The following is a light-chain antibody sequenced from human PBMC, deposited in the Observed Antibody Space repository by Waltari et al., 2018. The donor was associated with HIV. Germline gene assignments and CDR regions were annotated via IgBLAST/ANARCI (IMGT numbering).Light chain of an antibody. CDR2: DVS. V-gene: IGLV2-23*02. CDR1: SSDLGGYNY. Sequence: QSALTQPASVSGSPGQSLTISCSGTSSDLGGYNYVSWYQQHPGKAPKPMIYDVSKRPSGVSNRFSGSKSGNTASLTISGLQAEDETDYYCCSYAGSRTWVFGGGTKLTVL. CDR3: CSYAGSRTWV. J-gene: IGLJ3*02.